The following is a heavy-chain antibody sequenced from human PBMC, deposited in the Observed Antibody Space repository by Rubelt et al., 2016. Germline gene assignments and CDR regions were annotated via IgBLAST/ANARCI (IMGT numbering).Heavy chain of an antibody. D-gene: IGHD5-12*01. CDR2: IYYSGST. CDR1: GGSISSYY. CDR3: AREGSGYDPFVDY. V-gene: IGHV4-59*01. Sequence: QLQLQESGPGLVKPSETLSLTCTVSGGSISSYYWSWIRQPPGKGLEWIGYIYYSGSTNYNPSLKSRVTISVDTSKNQFSLKLSSVTAADTAVYYCAREGSGYDPFVDYWGQGTLVTVSS. J-gene: IGHJ4*02.